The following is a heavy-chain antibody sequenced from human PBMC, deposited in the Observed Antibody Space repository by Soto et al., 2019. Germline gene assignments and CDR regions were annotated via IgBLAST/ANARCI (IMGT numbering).Heavy chain of an antibody. V-gene: IGHV2-5*01. CDR2: IYWNDDK. D-gene: IGHD5-18*01. CDR1: GFSLSTSGVG. Sequence: QITLKESGPPLVKPTQTLTLTCTFSGFSLSTSGVGVGWIRQPPGKALEWLALIYWNDDKRYSPSLKSRLTITKDTSKNQVVLTMTNMDPVDTATYYCAPLLPGYSYGRLVDYWGQGTLVTVSS. J-gene: IGHJ4*02. CDR3: APLLPGYSYGRLVDY.